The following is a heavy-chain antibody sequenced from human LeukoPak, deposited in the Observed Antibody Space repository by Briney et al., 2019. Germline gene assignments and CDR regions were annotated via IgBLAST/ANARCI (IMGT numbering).Heavy chain of an antibody. V-gene: IGHV3-33*01. Sequence: HPGGSLRLSCAASGFTFSSYGMPWVRQAPGKGLEWVAVIWYDGSNKYYADSVKGRFTISRDNSKNTLYLQMNSLRAEDTAVYYCARDRRRSELLMDVWGKGTTVTVSS. CDR1: GFTFSSYG. CDR3: ARDRRRSELLMDV. J-gene: IGHJ6*04. CDR2: IWYDGSNK. D-gene: IGHD1-7*01.